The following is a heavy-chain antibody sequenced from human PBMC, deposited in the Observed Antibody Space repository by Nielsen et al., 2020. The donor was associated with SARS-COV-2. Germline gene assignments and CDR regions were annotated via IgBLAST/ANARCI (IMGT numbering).Heavy chain of an antibody. Sequence: GESLKISCAASGFTFSSYAMHWVRQAPGKGLEWVAVIWYDGSNKYYADSVKGRFTISRDNSKNTLYLQMNSLRAEDTAVYYCARDTIAAAGNYYYYYMDVWGKGTTVTVSS. J-gene: IGHJ6*03. CDR3: ARDTIAAAGNYYYYYMDV. CDR1: GFTFSSYA. D-gene: IGHD6-13*01. CDR2: IWYDGSNK. V-gene: IGHV3-30*07.